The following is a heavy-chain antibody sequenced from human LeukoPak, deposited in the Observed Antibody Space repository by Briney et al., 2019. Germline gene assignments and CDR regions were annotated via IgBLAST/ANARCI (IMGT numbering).Heavy chain of an antibody. V-gene: IGHV4-59*01. D-gene: IGHD5-18*01. J-gene: IGHJ4*01. CDR2: IYYSGST. Sequence: PSETLSLTCTVSGGSISSYYWSWIRQPPGKGLEWVGYIYYSGSTKYNPSLKSRVTISVDTSKNQFSLKLSSATAAETAVYYCARGYSYGFDYWGQGTLVTVYS. CDR3: ARGYSYGFDY. CDR1: GGSISSYY.